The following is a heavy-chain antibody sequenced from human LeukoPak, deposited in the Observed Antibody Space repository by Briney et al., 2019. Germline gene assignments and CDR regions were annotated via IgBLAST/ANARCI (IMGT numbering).Heavy chain of an antibody. Sequence: PSETLSLTCTVSGGFISNYFWSWVRQPAGKGLEWIGRIYSTGRSDYNPSLKSRITMSVDTSKNQFSLKLSSVTAADTAVYYCARDGPRSGYDLGHFDNLGQGTLVTASS. J-gene: IGHJ4*02. CDR1: GGFISNYF. D-gene: IGHD5-12*01. CDR2: IYSTGRS. CDR3: ARDGPRSGYDLGHFDN. V-gene: IGHV4-4*07.